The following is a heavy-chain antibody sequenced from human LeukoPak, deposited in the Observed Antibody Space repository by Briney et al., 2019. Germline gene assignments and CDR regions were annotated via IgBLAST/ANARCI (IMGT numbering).Heavy chain of an antibody. D-gene: IGHD3-22*01. J-gene: IGHJ4*02. Sequence: SETLSLTCTVSGGSISSGDYYWSWIRQPPGKGLEWIGYIYYSGSTYYNPSLKSRVTISVDTSKNQFSLKLSSVTAADTAVYYCARAPYYYDSSAFWGGIDYWGQGTLVTVSS. CDR2: IYYSGST. V-gene: IGHV4-30-4*01. CDR1: GGSISSGDYY. CDR3: ARAPYYYDSSAFWGGIDY.